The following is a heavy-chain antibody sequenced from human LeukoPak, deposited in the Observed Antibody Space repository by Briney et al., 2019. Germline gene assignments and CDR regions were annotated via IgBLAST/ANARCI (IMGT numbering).Heavy chain of an antibody. D-gene: IGHD3-3*01. V-gene: IGHV3-30*18. J-gene: IGHJ6*02. CDR3: AKGGGFLEGNYYYGMDV. Sequence: PGRSLRLSCAASGFTFSSYGMHWVRQAPGKGLEWVAVISYDGSNKYYADSVKGRFTISRDNSKNTLYLQMNSLRAEDTAVYYCAKGGGFLEGNYYYGMDVWGQGTTVTVSS. CDR2: ISYDGSNK. CDR1: GFTFSSYG.